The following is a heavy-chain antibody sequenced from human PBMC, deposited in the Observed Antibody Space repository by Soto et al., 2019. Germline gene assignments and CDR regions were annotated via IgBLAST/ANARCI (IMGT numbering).Heavy chain of an antibody. CDR3: ARDPYEEPGIAVACLLYYYCGMDV. V-gene: IGHV1-69*01. CDR2: IIPIFGTA. Sequence: QVQLVQSGAEVKKPGSSVKVSCKASGGTFSSYAISWVRQAPGQGLEWMGGIIPIFGTANYAQKFQGRVTITADEATSRAYMELSRLRAEDTAVYYCARDPYEEPGIAVACLLYYYCGMDVWGQGTTVTVSS. J-gene: IGHJ6*02. D-gene: IGHD6-19*01. CDR1: GGTFSSYA.